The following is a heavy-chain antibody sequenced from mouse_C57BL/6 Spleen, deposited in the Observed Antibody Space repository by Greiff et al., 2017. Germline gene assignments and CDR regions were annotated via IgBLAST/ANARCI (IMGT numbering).Heavy chain of an antibody. Sequence: EVQLQESGPVLVKPGASVKMSCKASGYTFTDYYMNWVKQSHGKSLEWIGVINPYNGGTSYNQKFKGKATLTVDKSSSTAYMELNSLTSEDSAVYYCARSSDYYGSSYFDYWGQGTTLTVSS. CDR3: ARSSDYYGSSYFDY. V-gene: IGHV1-19*01. J-gene: IGHJ2*01. CDR2: INPYNGGT. CDR1: GYTFTDYY. D-gene: IGHD1-1*01.